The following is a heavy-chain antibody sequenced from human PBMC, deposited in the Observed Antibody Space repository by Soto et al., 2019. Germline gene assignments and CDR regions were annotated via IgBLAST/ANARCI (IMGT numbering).Heavy chain of an antibody. J-gene: IGHJ3*02. CDR1: GFTFSSYG. Sequence: QVQLEESGGGVVQPGTSLRLSCVASGFTFSSYGMHWVRQAPGKGLEWVAVIPNADNKKYYADSVKGRFTISRDNSQNTLFLQMDSLMSEDTAVYYCARTAGGRVRGALDIWGQGTMVTVS. CDR3: ARTAGGRVRGALDI. D-gene: IGHD6-13*01. V-gene: IGHV3-30-3*01. CDR2: IPNADNKK.